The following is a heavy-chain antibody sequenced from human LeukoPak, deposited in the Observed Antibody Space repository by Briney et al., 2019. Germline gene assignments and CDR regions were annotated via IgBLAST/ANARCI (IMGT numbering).Heavy chain of an antibody. D-gene: IGHD4-17*01. CDR2: INPSGGTT. V-gene: IGHV1-46*01. CDR3: ARGTGLGGDYVSN. Sequence: ASVKVSCKASGYTFITYYMHWVRQAPGQGLEWMGVINPSGGTTSYAQKFQARVTMHRDTSTSTVHMELSSLRSEDTAVYYCARGTGLGGDYVSNWGQGTLVTVSS. CDR1: GYTFITYY. J-gene: IGHJ4*02.